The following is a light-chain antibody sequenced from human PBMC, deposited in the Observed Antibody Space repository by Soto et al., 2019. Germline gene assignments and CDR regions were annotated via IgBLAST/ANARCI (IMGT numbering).Light chain of an antibody. V-gene: IGLV2-14*01. CDR3: SSYETTNRRV. J-gene: IGLJ1*01. CDR2: EVT. CDR1: SDNVGRFSF. Sequence: QSVLTQPTSVSGSPGQSITISCTGTSDNVGRFSFVSWYQQHPGKAPKLLIYEVTKRPSGVSDRFSGSKSGNTASLTISGLQAEDEADYYCSSYETTNRRVFGTGTKVTVL.